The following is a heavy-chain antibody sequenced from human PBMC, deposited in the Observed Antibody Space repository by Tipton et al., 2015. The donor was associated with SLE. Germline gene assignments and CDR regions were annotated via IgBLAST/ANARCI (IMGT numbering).Heavy chain of an antibody. CDR2: IYISGST. CDR1: GGSISSHY. V-gene: IGHV4-4*07. CDR3: ARECRSGYPMGWFDP. Sequence: TLSLTCTVSGGSISSHYWSWIRQPAGKGLEWIGRIYISGSTNYNPSLKSRVTISVDTSKNQFSLKLSSVTATDTAVYYCARECRSGYPMGWFDPWGQGTLVTVSS. D-gene: IGHD3-22*01. J-gene: IGHJ5*02.